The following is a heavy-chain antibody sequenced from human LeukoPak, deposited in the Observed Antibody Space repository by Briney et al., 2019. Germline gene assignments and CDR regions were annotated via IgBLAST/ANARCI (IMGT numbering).Heavy chain of an antibody. CDR3: AREFVVVVAATPEAWYYYMDV. D-gene: IGHD2-15*01. J-gene: IGHJ6*03. CDR2: INTNTGNP. Sequence: ASVKVSCKASGYTFTSYGISWVRQAPGQGLERMGWINTNTGNPTYAQGFTGRFVFSLDTSVSTAYLQISSLKAEDTAVYYCAREFVVVVAATPEAWYYYMDVWGKGTTVTVSS. CDR1: GYTFTSYG. V-gene: IGHV7-4-1*02.